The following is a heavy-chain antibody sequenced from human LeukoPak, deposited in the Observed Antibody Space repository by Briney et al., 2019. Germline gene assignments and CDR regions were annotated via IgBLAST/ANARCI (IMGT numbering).Heavy chain of an antibody. CDR2: IHHTGRT. D-gene: IGHD4-17*01. Sequence: SGTLSLTCAVSGGSISNNNWWSWVRQPPGKGLEWIGKIHHTGRTTYNPSLKSRVTISVDKSKNQFSLTLSSVTAADTAVYYCARYGDYEGGYFDYWGQGTLVTVSS. CDR3: ARYGDYEGGYFDY. CDR1: GGSISNNNW. J-gene: IGHJ4*02. V-gene: IGHV4-4*02.